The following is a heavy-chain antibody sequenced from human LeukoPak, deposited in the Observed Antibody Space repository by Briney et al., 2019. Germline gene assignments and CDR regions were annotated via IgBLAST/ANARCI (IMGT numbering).Heavy chain of an antibody. Sequence: GGSLRLSCAASGFTFSSYAMSWVRQAPGKGLEWVSVISGSGGSTYYADSVKGRFTISRDNSKNTVDLQMNSLRAEDTAVYYCARLRYSNFLGGMDVWGQGSTVTVSS. J-gene: IGHJ6*02. D-gene: IGHD4-11*01. CDR1: GFTFSSYA. V-gene: IGHV3-23*01. CDR2: ISGSGGST. CDR3: ARLRYSNFLGGMDV.